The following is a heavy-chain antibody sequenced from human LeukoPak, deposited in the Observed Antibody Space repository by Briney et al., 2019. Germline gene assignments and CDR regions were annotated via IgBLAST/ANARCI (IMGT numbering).Heavy chain of an antibody. Sequence: GGSLRLSCAASGFTFSSYAMHWVRQAPGKGLGWVAVISYDGSNKYYADSVKGRFTISRDNSKNTLYLQMNSLRAEDTAVYYCARGLGGYQYYFDYWGQGTLVTVSS. V-gene: IGHV3-30-3*01. CDR3: ARGLGGYQYYFDY. D-gene: IGHD3-22*01. CDR2: ISYDGSNK. J-gene: IGHJ4*02. CDR1: GFTFSSYA.